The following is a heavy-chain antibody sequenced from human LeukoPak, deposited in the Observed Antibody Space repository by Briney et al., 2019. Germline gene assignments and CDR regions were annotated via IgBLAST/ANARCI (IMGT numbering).Heavy chain of an antibody. CDR3: ARRRVVPAAMNWFDP. D-gene: IGHD2-2*01. Sequence: SETLSLTCTVSGGSISSYYWSWIRQPPGKGLEWIGYIYYSGSTNYNPSLKSRVTISVDTSKNQFSLKLSSVTAADTAVYYCARRRVVPAAMNWFDPWGQGTLVTVSS. CDR1: GGSISSYY. J-gene: IGHJ5*02. CDR2: IYYSGST. V-gene: IGHV4-59*12.